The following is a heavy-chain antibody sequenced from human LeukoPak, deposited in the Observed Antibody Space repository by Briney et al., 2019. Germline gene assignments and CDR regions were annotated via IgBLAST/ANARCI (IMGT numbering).Heavy chain of an antibody. CDR2: IYYSGRT. J-gene: IGHJ4*02. V-gene: IGHV4-59*01. CDR1: DDSISGYY. Sequence: SETLSLTCTVSDDSISGYYWSWIRQPPGKGLEWIGFIYYSGRTNYNPSFKSRVTLSVDTTTNQFSLKLSSVTAADTAVYYCAREKFPGYNYGTFDYWGQGTLVTVSS. CDR3: AREKFPGYNYGTFDY. D-gene: IGHD5-18*01.